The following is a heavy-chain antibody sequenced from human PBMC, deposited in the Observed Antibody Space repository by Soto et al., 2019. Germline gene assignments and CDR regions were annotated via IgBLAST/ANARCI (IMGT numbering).Heavy chain of an antibody. CDR1: GFTFSSSG. J-gene: IGHJ3*02. Sequence: ESGGGVVQPGRSLRLSCAASGFTFSSSGMHWVRQAPGKGLEWVAVISYDGSNKYYADSVKGRFTISRDNSKNTLYLQMNSLRAEDTAVYYCANSRGEDGDTGAFDIWGQGTMVTVSS. V-gene: IGHV3-30*18. D-gene: IGHD3-10*01. CDR2: ISYDGSNK. CDR3: ANSRGEDGDTGAFDI.